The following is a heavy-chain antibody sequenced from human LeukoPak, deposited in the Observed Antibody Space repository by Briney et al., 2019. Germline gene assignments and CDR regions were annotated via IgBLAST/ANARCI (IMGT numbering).Heavy chain of an antibody. CDR2: IYYSGDT. CDR3: ARDYGSRDGYFDY. CDR1: GGSIRSYY. J-gene: IGHJ4*02. Sequence: PSETLSLTCTVSGGSIRSYYWSWIRQPPGKGLEWIGYIYYSGDTSYNPSLESRVTISLDTSKNQFSLKLSSVTAADTAVYYCARDYGSRDGYFDYWGQGTLVTVSS. V-gene: IGHV4-59*01. D-gene: IGHD3-10*01.